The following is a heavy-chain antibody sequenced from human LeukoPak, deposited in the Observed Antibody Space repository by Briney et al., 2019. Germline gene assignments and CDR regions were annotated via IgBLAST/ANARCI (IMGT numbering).Heavy chain of an antibody. J-gene: IGHJ3*02. V-gene: IGHV4-59*01. Sequence: PSETLSLTXTVSGGSISNYYWSWIRQPPGKGLEWIGYIYYSGSTNYNPSLKSRVTISVDTSKNQFSLKLNSVTAADTAVYYCAREGPPNYDTIWGQGTTVTVSS. CDR1: GGSISNYY. CDR3: AREGPPNYDTI. CDR2: IYYSGST. D-gene: IGHD3-9*01.